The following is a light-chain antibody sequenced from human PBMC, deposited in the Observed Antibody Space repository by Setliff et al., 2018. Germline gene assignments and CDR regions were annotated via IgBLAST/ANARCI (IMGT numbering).Light chain of an antibody. J-gene: IGLJ1*01. CDR2: SNN. CDR1: SSNFGSRS. CDR3: AAENDNLNGYV. Sequence: QSVLTQPPSASGTPGQRVTVSCSGSSSNFGSRSVSXFQQLPGTPPKLLIYSNNQRPSGVPDRFSGSKSGSSASLAISGLQSEDEADYYCAAENDNLNGYVFGTGTKVTVL. V-gene: IGLV1-44*01.